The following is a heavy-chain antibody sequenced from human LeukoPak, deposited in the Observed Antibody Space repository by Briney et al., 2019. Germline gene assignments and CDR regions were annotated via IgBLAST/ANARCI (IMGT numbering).Heavy chain of an antibody. CDR1: GGSISSYY. CDR2: IYSSGTT. Sequence: KTSETLSPTCTVSGGSISSYYWSWIRQPAGKGLEWIGRIYSSGTTNYNPSLKSRVTMSVDTSKNQFSLKLSSVTAADTAVYYCARGSSGWYSIDYWGQGTLVTVSS. D-gene: IGHD6-19*01. CDR3: ARGSSGWYSIDY. J-gene: IGHJ4*02. V-gene: IGHV4-4*07.